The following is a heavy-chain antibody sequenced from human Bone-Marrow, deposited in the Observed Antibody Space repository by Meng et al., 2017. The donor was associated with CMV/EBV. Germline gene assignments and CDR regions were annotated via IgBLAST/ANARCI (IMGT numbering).Heavy chain of an antibody. CDR1: GYTLTELS. D-gene: IGHD6-13*01. V-gene: IGHV1-24*01. J-gene: IGHJ5*02. Sequence: SGYTLTELSMHWVRQDPGKGLEWMGGFDPEDGETIYAQRFQSRVTMTENTSTDTAYMELSSLRSEDTAGYHCATCIAAAGTRWFDPWGQGTLVTVSS. CDR2: FDPEDGET. CDR3: ATCIAAAGTRWFDP.